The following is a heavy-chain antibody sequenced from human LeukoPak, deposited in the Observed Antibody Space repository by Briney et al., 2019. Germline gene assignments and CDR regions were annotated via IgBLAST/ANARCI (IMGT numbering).Heavy chain of an antibody. V-gene: IGHV3-23*01. Sequence: GGPLRLSCAASGFTFITYAMSWVRQAPGRGLQWVSTISGSGGSTYYADSLKGRFTISRDDSKNTLYLQMNSLGAEDTAVYYCAKDHSGGQEALDYWGQGTLVTVSS. CDR2: ISGSGGST. D-gene: IGHD3-16*01. CDR1: GFTFITYA. CDR3: AKDHSGGQEALDY. J-gene: IGHJ4*02.